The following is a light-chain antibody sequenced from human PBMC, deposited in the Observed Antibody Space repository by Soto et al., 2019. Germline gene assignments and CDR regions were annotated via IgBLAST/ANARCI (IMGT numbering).Light chain of an antibody. Sequence: QSVLTHPASVSGSPGQSFTISCTGPSSDVGSYNLVSWYQQHPGKAPKLMSYDVTKLASALSNRFSGSKSGNTASLTISVLQAEYEGDYYYCANGGYSTHVFGNG. CDR2: DVT. V-gene: IGLV2-23*02. J-gene: IGLJ1*01. CDR1: SSDVGSYNL. CDR3: CANGGYSTHV.